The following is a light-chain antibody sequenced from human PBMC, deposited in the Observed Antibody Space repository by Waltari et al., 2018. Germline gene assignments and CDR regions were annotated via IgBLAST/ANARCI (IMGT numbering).Light chain of an antibody. J-gene: IGLJ2*01. CDR2: DDS. CDR1: KIGSKS. Sequence: SYVLTQPPSVSVAPGKTARITCGGNKIGSKSVHWYQQKPGQATVLVIYDDSDWPSGIPERISGSNSGNTATLTISRVEAGDEADYYCQVWDSSSDHPVFGGGTKLTVL. V-gene: IGLV3-21*04. CDR3: QVWDSSSDHPV.